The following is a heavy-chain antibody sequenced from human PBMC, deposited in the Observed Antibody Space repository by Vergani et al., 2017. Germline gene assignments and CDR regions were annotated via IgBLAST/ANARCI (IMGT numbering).Heavy chain of an antibody. Sequence: QVQLQESGPGLVKPSQSLSLTCTVSGGSISGVSYYLSWVRQPAGKGLEWIGHIYYSGRTDYNPSLEGRVTIAVDTSKNTFSLKLNSVTAADTAIYYCARDSDVGGTIDAWGQGTLVSVSA. V-gene: IGHV4-61*02. CDR2: IYYSGRT. D-gene: IGHD1-26*01. J-gene: IGHJ5*02. CDR3: ARDSDVGGTIDA. CDR1: GGSISGVSYY.